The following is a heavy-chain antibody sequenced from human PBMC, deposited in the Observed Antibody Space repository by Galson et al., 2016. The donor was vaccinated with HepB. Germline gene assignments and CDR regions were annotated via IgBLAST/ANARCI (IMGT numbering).Heavy chain of an antibody. J-gene: IGHJ5*02. CDR2: SYYNGGNT. D-gene: IGHD3-3*01. CDR1: GGSINYYY. CDR3: ARTGDILEYNWFDP. V-gene: IGHV4-59*01. Sequence: SETLSLTCTVSGGSINYYYWSWLRQPPGKGLEWIGYSYYNGGNTNFSPSLKRRVTISVDTSKNQFSLKLTSVTAADSAVYYCARTGDILEYNWFDPWGQGILVTVSS.